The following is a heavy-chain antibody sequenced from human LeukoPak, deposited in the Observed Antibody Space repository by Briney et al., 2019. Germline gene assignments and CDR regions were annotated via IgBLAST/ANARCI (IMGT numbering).Heavy chain of an antibody. D-gene: IGHD2-15*01. CDR3: AIPPPRLLGYCSGGSCYSEYYFDY. J-gene: IGHJ4*02. V-gene: IGHV1-69*13. CDR2: IIPIFGTA. CDR1: GGTFSSYA. Sequence: ASVKVSCKASGGTFSSYAISWVRQAPGQGLEWMGGIIPIFGTANYAQKFQGRVTITADESTSTAYMELSSLRSEDTAVYCCAIPPPRLLGYCSGGSCYSEYYFDYWGQGTLVTVSS.